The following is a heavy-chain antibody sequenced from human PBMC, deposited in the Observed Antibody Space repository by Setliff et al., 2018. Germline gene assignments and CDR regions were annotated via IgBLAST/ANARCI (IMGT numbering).Heavy chain of an antibody. Sequence: SETLSLTCTVSGYSISSGYIWGWIRQPPGKGLEWVGNIGHTGSINYNPSLKSRLTMSIDTSKNQFSLKLNSVTAADMAVYYCAREQWLDPPGYYYMDVWAKGTTVTVSS. CDR1: GYSISSGYI. D-gene: IGHD6-19*01. V-gene: IGHV4-38-2*02. CDR3: AREQWLDPPGYYYMDV. J-gene: IGHJ6*03. CDR2: IGHTGSI.